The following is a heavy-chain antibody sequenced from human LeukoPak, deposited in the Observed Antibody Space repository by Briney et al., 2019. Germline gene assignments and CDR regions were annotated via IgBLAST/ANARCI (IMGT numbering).Heavy chain of an antibody. J-gene: IGHJ6*02. CDR2: ISSSSDYI. D-gene: IGHD4-17*01. CDR1: GFTFSSYA. Sequence: GGSLRLSCAASGFTFSSYAMNWVRQAPGKGLEWVSSISSSSDYIYYADSVKGRFTISRDNAKKSLYLQMNSLRAEDTAVYYCARTSNSGDNYFYGMDVWGQGTTVTVSS. V-gene: IGHV3-21*01. CDR3: ARTSNSGDNYFYGMDV.